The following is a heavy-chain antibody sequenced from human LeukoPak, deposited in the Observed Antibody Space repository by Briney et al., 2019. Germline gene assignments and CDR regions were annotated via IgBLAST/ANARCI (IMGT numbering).Heavy chain of an antibody. V-gene: IGHV3-72*01. D-gene: IGHD4-17*01. CDR1: GFTFSDHY. CDR2: IKNKANSYST. Sequence: GGSLRLSCAASGFTFSDHYMDWVRQPPGKGLELVARIKNKANSYSTHYAESVRGRFTISRDDSKNSVYLQVNSLTSADTAVYFCVDLGSTVDYWGQGTLVTVSS. J-gene: IGHJ4*02. CDR3: VDLGSTVDY.